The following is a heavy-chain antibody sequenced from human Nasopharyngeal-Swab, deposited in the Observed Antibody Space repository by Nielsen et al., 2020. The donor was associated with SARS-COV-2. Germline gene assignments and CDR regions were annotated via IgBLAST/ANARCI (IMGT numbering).Heavy chain of an antibody. D-gene: IGHD3-22*01. CDR1: GFTVSNYG. Sequence: GESLKISCAASGFTVSNYGMHWVRQAPGKGLEWVAHISYDGGTEYYADSVKGRFTISRDNSRNSLYLQMDSLRAEDTAVYYCARGGQGTYYYDSSGYYGEYYFDYWGQGTLVTVSS. CDR2: ISYDGGTE. V-gene: IGHV3-30*03. CDR3: ARGGQGTYYYDSSGYYGEYYFDY. J-gene: IGHJ4*02.